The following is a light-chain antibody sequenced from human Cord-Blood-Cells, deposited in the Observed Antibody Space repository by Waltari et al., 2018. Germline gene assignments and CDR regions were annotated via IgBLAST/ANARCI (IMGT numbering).Light chain of an antibody. CDR3: QQSYRTLT. Sequence: DIQMTQSPSSLSASVGDRVTITCRASQSISSYLNWYQQKPGKAPKLLIYAASSLQSGVPSRFSGSGSGTDFTLTISSLQPKDFATYYCQQSYRTLTFGGGTKVEIK. CDR2: AAS. J-gene: IGKJ4*01. V-gene: IGKV1-39*01. CDR1: QSISSY.